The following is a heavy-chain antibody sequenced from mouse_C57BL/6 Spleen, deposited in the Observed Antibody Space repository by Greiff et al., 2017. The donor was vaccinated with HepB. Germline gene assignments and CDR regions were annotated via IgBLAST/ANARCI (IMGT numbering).Heavy chain of an antibody. J-gene: IGHJ1*03. CDR2: ISDGGSYT. CDR3: ARDYSNYVGYFDV. D-gene: IGHD2-5*01. V-gene: IGHV5-4*01. Sequence: VQLKESGGGLVKPGGSLKLSCAASGFTFSSYAMSWVRQTPEKRLEWVATISDGGSYTYYPDNVKGRFTISRDNAKNNLYLQMSHLKSEDTAMYYCARDYSNYVGYFDVWGTGTTVTVSS. CDR1: GFTFSSYA.